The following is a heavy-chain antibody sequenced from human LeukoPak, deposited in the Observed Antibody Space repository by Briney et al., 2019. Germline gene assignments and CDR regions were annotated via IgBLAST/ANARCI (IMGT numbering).Heavy chain of an antibody. D-gene: IGHD6-6*01. J-gene: IGHJ4*02. CDR3: IYSSSSGVY. CDR1: GFTFSSYE. V-gene: IGHV3-48*03. CDR2: ISSSGSTI. Sequence: GGSLRLSCAASGFTFSSYEMNWVRQAPGKGLEWVSYISSSGSTIYYADSVKGRFTISRDNAKNSLYLQMNSLRAEDTAVYYCIYSSSSGVYWGQGTLVTVSS.